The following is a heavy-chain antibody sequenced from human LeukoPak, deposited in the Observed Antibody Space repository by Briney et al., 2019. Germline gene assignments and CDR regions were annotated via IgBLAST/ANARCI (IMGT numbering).Heavy chain of an antibody. CDR2: MWYDGSNK. CDR1: GFTFSSYG. V-gene: IGHV3-33*01. J-gene: IGHJ5*02. Sequence: GGSLRLSCAASGFTFSSYGMHWVRQAPGKGLEWVAVMWYDGSNKYYADSVKGRFTISRDNSKNTLYLQMNSLRAEDTAVYYCARANPRYSSSWYVLGWFDPWGQGTLVTVSS. D-gene: IGHD6-13*01. CDR3: ARANPRYSSSWYVLGWFDP.